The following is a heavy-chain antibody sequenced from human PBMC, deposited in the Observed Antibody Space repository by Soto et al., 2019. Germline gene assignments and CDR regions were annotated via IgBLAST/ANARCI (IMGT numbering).Heavy chain of an antibody. Sequence: ASMKVSGKSSGYTFSSYYMHWVRHAPGQGLEWMGIINPSGGSTSYAQKFQGRVTMTRDTSTSTVYMELSSLRSEDTAVYYCARDRDSSGWQIDYWGQGTLVTVSS. J-gene: IGHJ4*02. CDR2: INPSGGST. D-gene: IGHD6-19*01. V-gene: IGHV1-46*01. CDR1: GYTFSSYY. CDR3: ARDRDSSGWQIDY.